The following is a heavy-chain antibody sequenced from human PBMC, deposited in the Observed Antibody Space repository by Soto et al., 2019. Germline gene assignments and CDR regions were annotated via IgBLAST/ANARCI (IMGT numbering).Heavy chain of an antibody. CDR2: IYHSGST. J-gene: IGHJ6*02. CDR3: ARVSGSYYYGMDV. CDR1: GGSISSSNW. Sequence: PSETLSLTCDVSGGSISSSNWWSWVRQPPGKGLEWIGEIYHSGSTNYNPSLKSRVTISVDKSKNQFSLKLSSVTAADTAVYYCARVSGSYYYGMDVWGQGTTVTVSS. D-gene: IGHD1-26*01. V-gene: IGHV4-4*02.